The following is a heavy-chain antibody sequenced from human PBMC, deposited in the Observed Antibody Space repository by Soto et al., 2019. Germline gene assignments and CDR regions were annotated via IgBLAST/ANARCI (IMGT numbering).Heavy chain of an antibody. V-gene: IGHV3-30-3*01. CDR2: ISYDGSNK. D-gene: IGHD4-17*01. J-gene: IGHJ4*02. CDR3: ARGTVTTPLASDY. CDR1: GFTFSSYA. Sequence: QVQLVESGGGVVQPGRSLRLSCAASGFTFSSYAMHWVRQAPGKGLEWVAVISYDGSNKYYADSVKGRFTISRDNSKNTLYLQMNSLRAEDTAVYYCARGTVTTPLASDYWGQGTLVTVSS.